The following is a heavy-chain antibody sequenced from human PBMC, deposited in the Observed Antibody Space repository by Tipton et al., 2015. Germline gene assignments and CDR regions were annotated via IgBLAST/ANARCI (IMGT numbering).Heavy chain of an antibody. Sequence: GLVKPSETLSLTCAISGDNVSANGAAWNWLRQSPSRGLEWLGRTYYRSKWYNDYAESVKGRITISPDTSKNQFSLQLNSVTPEDTAVYYCARRVRKGVLDIGGRGTVVTASS. J-gene: IGHJ3*02. V-gene: IGHV6-1*01. CDR3: ARRVRKGVLDI. D-gene: IGHD2-8*01. CDR2: TYYRSKWYN. CDR1: GDNVSANGAA.